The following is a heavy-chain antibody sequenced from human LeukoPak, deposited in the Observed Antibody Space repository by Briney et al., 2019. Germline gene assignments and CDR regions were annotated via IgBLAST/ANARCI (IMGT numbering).Heavy chain of an antibody. V-gene: IGHV3-74*01. J-gene: IGHJ4*02. CDR3: VGGWSTENTDY. CDR1: GFAFSNSW. Sequence: PGGSLRLSCAASGFAFSNSWMPWVRQAPGKGLVWVSRISSDGSTTNYADSVKGRFTISRDNAKNTLYLQMNSLRAEDTALYYCVGGWSTENTDYWGQGTLVTASS. CDR2: ISSDGSTT. D-gene: IGHD6-19*01.